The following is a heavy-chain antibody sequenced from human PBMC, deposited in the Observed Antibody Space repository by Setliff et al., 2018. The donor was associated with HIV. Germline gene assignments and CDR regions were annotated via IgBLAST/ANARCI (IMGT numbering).Heavy chain of an antibody. CDR3: ARGLATSSRSSLVY. D-gene: IGHD6-6*01. V-gene: IGHV4-59*13. J-gene: IGHJ4*02. CDR1: GASISSYY. Sequence: SETLSLTCTVSGASISSYYWSWIRQPPGKGLEWIGYIYHSGGTKYNPSLESRVTISVDTSKKHFSLNLSSVTAADTAVYYCARGLATSSRSSLVYWGQGILVTVSS. CDR2: IYHSGGT.